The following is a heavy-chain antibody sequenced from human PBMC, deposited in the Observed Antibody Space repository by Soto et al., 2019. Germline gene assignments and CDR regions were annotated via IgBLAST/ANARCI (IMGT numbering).Heavy chain of an antibody. CDR2: IGDSDDYT. J-gene: IGHJ4*02. V-gene: IGHV3-23*01. CDR3: AKIQVQRDYCRRGTCPAY. CDR1: GFSFSNCA. D-gene: IGHD2-15*01. Sequence: EVQLLESGGGLVQPGGSLRLSCVGSGFSFSNCAMYWVRQTPGEGLEWVSAIGDSDDYTTDADSVRGRFTVARESAKNTMQMQMNSLRTYDTDVYYCAKIQVQRDYCRRGTCPAYWGQETLVTV.